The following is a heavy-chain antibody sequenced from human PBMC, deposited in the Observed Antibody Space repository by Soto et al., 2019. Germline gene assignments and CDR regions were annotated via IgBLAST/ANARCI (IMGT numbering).Heavy chain of an antibody. V-gene: IGHV3-23*01. CDR2: ISGSGGST. CDR3: AKESGYSYGYYYYGMDV. CDR1: GFTFSSYA. J-gene: IGHJ6*02. Sequence: QAGGSLRLSCAASGFTFSSYAMSWVRQAPGKGLEWVSAISGSGGSTYYADSVKGRFTTSRDNSKNTLYLQMNSLRAEDTAVYYCAKESGYSYGYYYYGMDVWGQGTTVTFS. D-gene: IGHD5-18*01.